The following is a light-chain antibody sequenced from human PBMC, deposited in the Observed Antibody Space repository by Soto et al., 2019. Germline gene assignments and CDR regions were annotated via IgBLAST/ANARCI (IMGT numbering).Light chain of an antibody. J-gene: IGLJ3*02. CDR3: RSYTTSSTRV. Sequence: QCLLTLTDSVSGSRGQSITISCNGTTRDVGGYKFVSWYQQHQGKAPKLMIYEVSNRPSGVSNRFSGSKSGNTASLTISGLQAEDEADYCCRSYTTSSTRVFGGGTKVTVL. CDR1: TRDVGGYKF. V-gene: IGLV2-14*01. CDR2: EVS.